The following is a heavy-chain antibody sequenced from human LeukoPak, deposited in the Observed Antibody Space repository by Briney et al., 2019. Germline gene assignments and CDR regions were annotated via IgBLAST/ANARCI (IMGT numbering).Heavy chain of an antibody. CDR2: IGTAGDP. CDR1: GFTFSSYD. Sequence: PGGSLRLSCAASGFTFSSYDMHWVRQATGKGLEWVSAIGTAGDPYYPGSVKGRFTISRENAKNSSYLQMNSLRARDTAVYYCARSSGSSPDDAFDIWGQGTMVTVSS. V-gene: IGHV3-13*05. CDR3: ARSSGSSPDDAFDI. D-gene: IGHD3-10*01. J-gene: IGHJ3*02.